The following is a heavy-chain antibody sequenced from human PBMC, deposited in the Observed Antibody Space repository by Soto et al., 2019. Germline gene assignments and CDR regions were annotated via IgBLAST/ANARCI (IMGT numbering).Heavy chain of an antibody. CDR1: GGTFSSYT. CDR2: IIPILGIA. CDR3: GSDAGDYYDGRRGGG. Sequence: QVQLVQSGAEVKKPGSSVKVSSKASGGTFSSYTISWVRQAPGQGLEWMGRIIPILGIANYAQKFEGRVTIAADKSTSTAYMELSSLRAEDTAVYYCGSDAGDYYDGRRGGGWGQGTTVTVSS. D-gene: IGHD3-22*01. V-gene: IGHV1-69*02. J-gene: IGHJ6*02.